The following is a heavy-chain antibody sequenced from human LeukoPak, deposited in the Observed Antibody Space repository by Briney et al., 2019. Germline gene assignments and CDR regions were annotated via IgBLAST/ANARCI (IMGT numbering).Heavy chain of an antibody. D-gene: IGHD1-26*01. Sequence: SETLSLTCTVSGDSMSRYYWNWIRQPPGKGLEWIGYMSYSGSTNYNPSLNSRVTISLDKSKNQDSLTLRSVTAADTATYYCASLTGGVGARRFDYWGQGTLVTVSS. CDR3: ASLTGGVGARRFDY. CDR1: GDSMSRYY. V-gene: IGHV4-59*08. J-gene: IGHJ4*02. CDR2: MSYSGST.